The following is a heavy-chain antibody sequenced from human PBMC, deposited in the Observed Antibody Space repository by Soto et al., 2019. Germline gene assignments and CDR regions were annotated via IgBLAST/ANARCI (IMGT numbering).Heavy chain of an antibody. D-gene: IGHD3-10*01. CDR3: ARVWGGSGSYYNYYYYGMDV. Sequence: HGESLNISCNGSGYSFTIYWISWVRQMPGKGLEWMGRIDPSDSYTNYSPSFQGHVTISADKSISTAYLQWSSLKASDTAMYYCARVWGGSGSYYNYYYYGMDVWGQGTTVTVSS. CDR2: IDPSDSYT. CDR1: GYSFTIYW. J-gene: IGHJ6*02. V-gene: IGHV5-10-1*01.